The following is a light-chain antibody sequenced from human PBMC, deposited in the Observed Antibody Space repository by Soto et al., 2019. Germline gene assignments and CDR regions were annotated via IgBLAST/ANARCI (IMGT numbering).Light chain of an antibody. Sequence: QSALTQPRSVSGSPGQSVTISCTGTNSDVGAYDHVSWYQQHPGKAPKLMIHDVNQRPSGVPDRLSGSKSGNTASLTISGLQAEDEADYYCFSFAAMSGYVFGTGTKVTVL. V-gene: IGLV2-11*01. CDR3: FSFAAMSGYV. CDR2: DVN. CDR1: NSDVGAYDH. J-gene: IGLJ1*01.